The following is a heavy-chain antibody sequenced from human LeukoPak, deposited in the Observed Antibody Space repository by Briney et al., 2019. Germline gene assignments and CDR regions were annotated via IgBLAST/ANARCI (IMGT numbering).Heavy chain of an antibody. J-gene: IGHJ4*02. D-gene: IGHD5-18*01. Sequence: GGSLRLSCAASGFTFSSYAMNWVRRAPGKGLEWVSSFSGGGGSTYYADSVKGRFTISRDNSKNTLYLQMNSLRAEYTAVYYCTKIGDTAMVPHFDYWGQGTLVTVSS. CDR2: FSGGGGST. CDR3: TKIGDTAMVPHFDY. V-gene: IGHV3-23*01. CDR1: GFTFSSYA.